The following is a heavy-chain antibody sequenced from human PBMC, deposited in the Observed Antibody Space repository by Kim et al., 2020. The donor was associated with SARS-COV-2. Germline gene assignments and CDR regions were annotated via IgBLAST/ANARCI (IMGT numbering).Heavy chain of an antibody. V-gene: IGHV4-59*01. CDR1: GGSISSYY. D-gene: IGHD1-26*01. CDR3: ARGGIVGANWKYYFDY. CDR2: IYYSGSA. J-gene: IGHJ4*02. Sequence: SETLSLTCTVSGGSISSYYWGWIRQPPGKGLEWIGYIYYSGSANYNPSLKSRVTISLNTSKNQFSLNLSSVTAADTAVYYCARGGIVGANWKYYFDYWGQGTLVTVSS.